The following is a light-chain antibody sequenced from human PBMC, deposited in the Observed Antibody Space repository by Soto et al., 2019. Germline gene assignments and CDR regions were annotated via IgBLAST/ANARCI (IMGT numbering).Light chain of an antibody. Sequence: QSALTQPASVSGSPGQSITISCTGTSSDVGGYNYVDWYQQHPGKAPKLMIYDVSNRPSGVSNRFSGSKSGNTASLTISGLQAEDEADYYCSSYTSSSTLDVFGTGTKVTV. CDR2: DVS. CDR1: SSDVGGYNY. CDR3: SSYTSSSTLDV. V-gene: IGLV2-14*01. J-gene: IGLJ1*01.